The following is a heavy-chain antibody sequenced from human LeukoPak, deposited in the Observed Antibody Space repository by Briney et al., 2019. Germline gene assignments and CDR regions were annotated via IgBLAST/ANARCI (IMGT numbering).Heavy chain of an antibody. CDR3: ARKSGSSGYPFDY. Sequence: PGGSLRLSCAASGFTFSSYWMSWVRQAPGKGLEWVANIKQDGSEKYYVDSVKGRFTISRDNAKNSLYLQMNSLRAEDTAVYYCARKSGSSGYPFDYWGQGILVTVSS. J-gene: IGHJ4*02. D-gene: IGHD3-22*01. CDR1: GFTFSSYW. CDR2: IKQDGSEK. V-gene: IGHV3-7*01.